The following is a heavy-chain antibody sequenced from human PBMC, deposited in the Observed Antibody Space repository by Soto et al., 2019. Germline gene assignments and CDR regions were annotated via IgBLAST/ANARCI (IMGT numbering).Heavy chain of an antibody. CDR3: ARVWGGAFDI. CDR2: IYYSGST. D-gene: IGHD3-10*01. J-gene: IGHJ3*02. V-gene: IGHV4-59*01. CDR1: DLYYRCYY. Sequence: PETLFLTCTWFDLYYRCYYWSWIRQPPGKGLEWIGYIYYSGSTNYNPSLKSRVTISVDTSKNQFSLKLSSVTAADTAVYYCARVWGGAFDIWGQGTMVT.